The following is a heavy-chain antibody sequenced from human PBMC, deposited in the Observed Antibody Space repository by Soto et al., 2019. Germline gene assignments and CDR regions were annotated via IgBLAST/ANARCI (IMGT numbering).Heavy chain of an antibody. D-gene: IGHD5-12*01. CDR3: ARDYGLATIHPYY. J-gene: IGHJ4*02. Sequence: QVQLVQSGAEVKKPGASVKVSCKASGYTFTSYAMHWVRQAPGQRLEWMGWINAGNGNTKYSQKFQGRVTITRDTSASTAYMELSSRRSKDTAVYYCARDYGLATIHPYYWGQGTLVTVSS. CDR1: GYTFTSYA. CDR2: INAGNGNT. V-gene: IGHV1-3*01.